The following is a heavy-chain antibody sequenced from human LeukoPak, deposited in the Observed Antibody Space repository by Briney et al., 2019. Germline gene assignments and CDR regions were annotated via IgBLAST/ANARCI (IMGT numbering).Heavy chain of an antibody. V-gene: IGHV3-7*01. CDR2: IKQDGSEK. D-gene: IGHD2-2*01. CDR3: ARGSDCRSTSCYLDN. Sequence: GGSLRLSCAASGFTFTKYWMTWVRQAPGKGLEWVANIKQDGSEKFYVDSVKGRFTISRDNAKNSLDLQINSLGAEDTAVYYCARGSDCRSTSCYLDNWGQGTLVTVSS. J-gene: IGHJ4*02. CDR1: GFTFTKYW.